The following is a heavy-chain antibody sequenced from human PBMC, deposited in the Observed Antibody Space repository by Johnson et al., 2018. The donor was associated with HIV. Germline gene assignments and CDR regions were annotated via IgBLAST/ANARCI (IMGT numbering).Heavy chain of an antibody. CDR3: AKDGDDGDEADGTKGAFDI. Sequence: VQLVESGGGVVQPGRSLRLSCAASGFTFSSYAMHWVRQAPGKGLEWVVVISYDGSNKYYADSVKGRFTISRDNSKNTLYLQMNTLRAEDTAVYYCAKDGDDGDEADGTKGAFDIWGQGTMVTVSS. D-gene: IGHD2-2*01. V-gene: IGHV3-30*04. CDR2: ISYDGSNK. CDR1: GFTFSSYA. J-gene: IGHJ3*02.